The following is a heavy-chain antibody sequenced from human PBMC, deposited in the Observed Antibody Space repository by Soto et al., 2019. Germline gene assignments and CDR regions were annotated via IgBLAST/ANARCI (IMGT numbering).Heavy chain of an antibody. Sequence: LSLTCTVSGDSITSYWWSWVRQPPGKGLEWIAYIHYSEGSNYNPSLKSRVTISVDTPKNQVSLKLSSVTAADTAVYFCARHGWLVRGVGSYRFDPWGQGTLVTVSS. CDR2: IHYSEGS. CDR3: ARHGWLVRGVGSYRFDP. CDR1: GDSITSYW. V-gene: IGHV4-59*01. J-gene: IGHJ5*02. D-gene: IGHD6-19*01.